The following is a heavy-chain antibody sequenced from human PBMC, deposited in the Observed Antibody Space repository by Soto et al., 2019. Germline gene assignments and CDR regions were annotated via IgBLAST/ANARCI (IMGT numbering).Heavy chain of an antibody. CDR1: GFTFSNYA. V-gene: IGHV3-23*01. Sequence: EVQLLDSGGGLVQPGGSLRLSCAASGFTFSNYAMTWVRQGPGKGLEWVSGISGSGGRSYYADSVKGRFTISRDNSKSTLYLQMNSLRAEAKAVYYCAKAYFVWSSEQPYYFDYWGQGTLVTVSS. CDR2: ISGSGGRS. CDR3: AKAYFVWSSEQPYYFDY. J-gene: IGHJ4*02. D-gene: IGHD3-16*01.